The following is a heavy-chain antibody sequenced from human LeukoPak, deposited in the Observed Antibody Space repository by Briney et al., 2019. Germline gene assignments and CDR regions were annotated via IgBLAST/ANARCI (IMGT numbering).Heavy chain of an antibody. CDR3: AKDIGYTYGHGFDY. CDR1: GFTFSDFN. V-gene: IGHV3-30*04. D-gene: IGHD5-18*01. Sequence: PGDSLSLSCTASGFTFSDFNMHWVRQAPGKGLEWVALVLNDGSNKYYAGSVKGRFTISRDNSKSTLYLQMNSLRAEDTAVYYCAKDIGYTYGHGFDYWGQGILVTVSS. CDR2: VLNDGSNK. J-gene: IGHJ4*02.